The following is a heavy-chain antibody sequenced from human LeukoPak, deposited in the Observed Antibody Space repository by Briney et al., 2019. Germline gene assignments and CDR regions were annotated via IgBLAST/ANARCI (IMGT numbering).Heavy chain of an antibody. J-gene: IGHJ5*02. Sequence: PSETLSLTCSVSGDSITGYYWGWIRQPPGKGLEWIGNIYYTGNTYYNSSLKSRVTISLDTSKNQFSLKLSSVTAADTAVYYCARGRRYCSGDSCYSPNWFDPWGQGTLVTVSS. CDR2: IYYTGNT. CDR3: ARGRRYCSGDSCYSPNWFDP. D-gene: IGHD2-15*01. V-gene: IGHV4-38-2*02. CDR1: GDSITGYY.